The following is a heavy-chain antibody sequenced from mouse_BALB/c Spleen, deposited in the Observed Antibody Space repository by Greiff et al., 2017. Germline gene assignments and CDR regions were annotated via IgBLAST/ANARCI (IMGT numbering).Heavy chain of an antibody. Sequence: QVQLQQPGAELVMPGASVKMSCKASGYTFTDYWMHWVKQRPGQGLEWIGAIDTSDSYTSYNQKFKGKATLTVDESSSTAYMQLSSLTSEDSAVYYCARNGNYAWFAYWGQGTLVTVSA. V-gene: IGHV1-69*01. D-gene: IGHD2-1*01. CDR2: IDTSDSYT. CDR3: ARNGNYAWFAY. CDR1: GYTFTDYW. J-gene: IGHJ3*01.